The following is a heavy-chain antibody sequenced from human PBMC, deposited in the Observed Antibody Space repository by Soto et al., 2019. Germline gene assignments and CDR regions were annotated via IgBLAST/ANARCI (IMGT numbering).Heavy chain of an antibody. CDR1: GYTFTDYY. CDR2: INPDGGST. J-gene: IGHJ5*02. V-gene: IGHV1-46*01. CDR3: AKAPRGGVIITTYSAHIDL. Sequence: QVQLVQSGAEVKKPGASVMLSCKASGYTFTDYYMHWVRQAPGQGLEWMGIINPDGGSTRYAEKVQGRGTMTRDTSRSTVYMELSSLRSEDTAVYYCAKAPRGGVIITTYSAHIDLWGQGTLVTVSS. D-gene: IGHD3-3*01.